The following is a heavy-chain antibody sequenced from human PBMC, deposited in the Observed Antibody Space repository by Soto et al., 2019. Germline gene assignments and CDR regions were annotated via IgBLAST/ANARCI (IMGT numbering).Heavy chain of an antibody. J-gene: IGHJ4*02. D-gene: IGHD3-10*01. Sequence: PSETLSLTCAVSGGSISSGGYSWSWIRQPPGKGLEWIGYIYHSGSTYYNPSLKSRVTISVDRSKNQFSLKLSSVTAADTAVYYCARETMVRGVTSFDYWGQGTLVTVSS. CDR2: IYHSGST. CDR1: GGSISSGGYS. V-gene: IGHV4-30-2*01. CDR3: ARETMVRGVTSFDY.